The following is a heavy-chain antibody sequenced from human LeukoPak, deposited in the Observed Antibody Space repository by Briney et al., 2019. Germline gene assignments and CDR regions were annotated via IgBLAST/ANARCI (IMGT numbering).Heavy chain of an antibody. J-gene: IGHJ4*02. V-gene: IGHV4-61*02. Sequence: SETLSLTCTASGGSISSGSYYWSWIRQPAGKGLEWIGRIYTSGSTNYNPSLKSRVTISVDTSKNQLSLKLSSVTAADTAVYYCARDFRYGGTFFDYWGQGTLVTVSS. D-gene: IGHD4-23*01. CDR3: ARDFRYGGTFFDY. CDR2: IYTSGST. CDR1: GGSISSGSYY.